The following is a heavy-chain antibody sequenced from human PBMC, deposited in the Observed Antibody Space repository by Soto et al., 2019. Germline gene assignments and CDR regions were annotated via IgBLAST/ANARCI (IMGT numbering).Heavy chain of an antibody. Sequence: QLQLQESGSGLVKPSQTLSLTCAVSGGSISSGGYSWSWIRQPPGKGLEWIGYIYHSGSTYYNPSLKSRVTLPLDRSKMQFSLKLSSVTAAETAVYYCARGMTTVTTLDYWGQGTLVTVSS. V-gene: IGHV4-30-2*01. CDR2: IYHSGST. CDR3: ARGMTTVTTLDY. D-gene: IGHD4-17*01. J-gene: IGHJ4*02. CDR1: GGSISSGGYS.